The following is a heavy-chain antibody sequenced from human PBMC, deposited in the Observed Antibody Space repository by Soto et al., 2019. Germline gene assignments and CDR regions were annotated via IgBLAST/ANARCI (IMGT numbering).Heavy chain of an antibody. CDR2: IHYSGRT. CDR3: SRHRLYGHGYCSGGSCSDDDHDAFDI. V-gene: IGHV4-39*01. CDR1: GGSISSSSYY. D-gene: IGHD2-15*01. Sequence: QLQLQESGPGLVKPSETMSLTCTVSGGSISSSSYYWGWLRQPPGTGLEWLGSIHYSGRTYSNPSLSLRVTTAVGTYKMPFSLKRSSVSAADTAVCYWSRHRLYGHGYCSGGSCSDDDHDAFDIGGQGTIVTVSS. J-gene: IGHJ3*02.